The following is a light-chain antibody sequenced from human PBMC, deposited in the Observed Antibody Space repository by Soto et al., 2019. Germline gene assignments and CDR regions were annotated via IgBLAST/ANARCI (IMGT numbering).Light chain of an antibody. CDR3: ISYTSSSLYV. Sequence: QSVLTQPASVSGSPGQSITISCTGTSRYVGGYNYVSWYQQHPGKAPELMIHDVSNRPSGVSNRFSGSKSGNTASLTISGLQAEDEAEYYCISYTSSSLYVFGTGTKVTVL. J-gene: IGLJ1*01. V-gene: IGLV2-14*01. CDR1: SRYVGGYNY. CDR2: DVS.